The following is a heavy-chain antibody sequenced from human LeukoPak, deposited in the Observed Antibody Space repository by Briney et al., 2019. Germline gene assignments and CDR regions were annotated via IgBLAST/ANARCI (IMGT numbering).Heavy chain of an antibody. D-gene: IGHD3-3*01. CDR3: ARVEGRRRLIEWYFLWSFDY. V-gene: IGHV1-24*01. Sequence: GASVKVSCKVSGYTLTELSMHWVRQAPGKGLEWMGGFDPEDGETIYAQKFQGRVTMTEDTSTDTAYMELSSLRSEDTAVYYCARVEGRRRLIEWYFLWSFDYWGQGTLVTVSS. CDR2: FDPEDGET. J-gene: IGHJ4*02. CDR1: GYTLTELS.